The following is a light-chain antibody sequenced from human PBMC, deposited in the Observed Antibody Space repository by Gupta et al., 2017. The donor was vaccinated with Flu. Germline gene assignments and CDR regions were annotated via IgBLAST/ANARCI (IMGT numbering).Light chain of an antibody. V-gene: IGLV1-51*01. CDR1: SSKVGSNY. Sequence: KVTITCAGTSSKVGSNYVYWYQQRPVTAPKLLFYDNDRRHSEIPDRFSGSKYGTSATLGTTGLQTGEEADYYWGAWYSSLNAGVFGGGTKRTVL. J-gene: IGLJ2*01. CDR2: DND. CDR3: GAWYSSLNAGV.